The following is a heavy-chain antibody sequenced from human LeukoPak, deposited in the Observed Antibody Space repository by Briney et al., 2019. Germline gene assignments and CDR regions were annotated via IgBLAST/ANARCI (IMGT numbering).Heavy chain of an antibody. J-gene: IGHJ4*02. D-gene: IGHD2-2*01. Sequence: EASVKVSCKASGYTFTSYYMHWVRQAPGQGLEWMGIINPSGGSTSYAQKFQGRVTMTRDTSTSTVYMELSSLRSEDTAVYYRARDLVGYCSSTSCFIFDYWGQGTLVTVSS. CDR1: GYTFTSYY. CDR2: INPSGGST. V-gene: IGHV1-46*01. CDR3: ARDLVGYCSSTSCFIFDY.